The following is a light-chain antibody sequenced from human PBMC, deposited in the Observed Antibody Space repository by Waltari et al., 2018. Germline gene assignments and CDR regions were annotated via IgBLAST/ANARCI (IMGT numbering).Light chain of an antibody. V-gene: IGKV1-39*01. CDR2: AAS. J-gene: IGKJ4*01. Sequence: ITCRASQSISSYLNWYQQKPGKAPKLLIYAASSLQSGVPSRFSGSGSGTDFTLTISSLQPEDFATYYCQQSYSTPLTFGGGTKVEIK. CDR1: QSISSY. CDR3: QQSYSTPLT.